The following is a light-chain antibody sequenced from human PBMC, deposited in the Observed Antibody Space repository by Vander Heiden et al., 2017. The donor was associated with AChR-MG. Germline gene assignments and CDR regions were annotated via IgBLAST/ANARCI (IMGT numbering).Light chain of an antibody. CDR3: QQSYSTPWT. CDR1: QSINNY. J-gene: IGKJ1*01. Sequence: IQMTQSPSSLSASVADRVTITCRASQSINNYLNWYQHKPGKAPKRVIYAVSTLERGVPSRISGSGYGTDFTLTIRSLQPEDFVAYFCQQSYSTPWTFGQGTKVEIK. CDR2: AVS. V-gene: IGKV1-39*01.